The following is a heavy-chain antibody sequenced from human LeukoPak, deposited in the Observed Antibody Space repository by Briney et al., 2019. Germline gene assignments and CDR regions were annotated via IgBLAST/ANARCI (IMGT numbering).Heavy chain of an antibody. V-gene: IGHV4-34*01. D-gene: IGHD6-13*01. CDR1: GGSFSGYY. Sequence: SETLSLTCAVYGGSFSGYYWSWIRQAPGKGLEWIGEINHSGSANYNPSLKSRVTISVDTSKNQFSLKLSSVTAADTAVYYCARQSGSSTWSSDYWGQGTLVTVSS. J-gene: IGHJ4*02. CDR3: ARQSGSSTWSSDY. CDR2: INHSGSA.